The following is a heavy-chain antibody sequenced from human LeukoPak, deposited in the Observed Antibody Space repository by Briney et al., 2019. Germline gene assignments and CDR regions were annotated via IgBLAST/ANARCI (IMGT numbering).Heavy chain of an antibody. CDR3: AKPLTKNRQQLVLEYYGMDV. CDR2: ISWNSGSI. D-gene: IGHD6-13*01. CDR1: GFTFDDYA. J-gene: IGHJ6*02. Sequence: GRSLRLSCAASGFTFDDYAMHWVRQAPGKGLEWVSGISWNSGSIGYADSVKGRFTISRDNAKNSLYLQMNSLRAEDTALYYCAKPLTKNRQQLVLEYYGMDVWGQGTTVTVSS. V-gene: IGHV3-9*01.